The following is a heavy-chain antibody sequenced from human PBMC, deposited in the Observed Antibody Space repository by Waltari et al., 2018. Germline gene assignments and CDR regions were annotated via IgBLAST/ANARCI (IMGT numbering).Heavy chain of an antibody. D-gene: IGHD3-22*01. CDR1: GFTFSSFW. CDR2: ISGDGAGT. Sequence: EVHLVESGGGLVRPGGSLRLSCAASGFTFSSFWMHWVRPAPGKGPQWVARISGDGAGTHYADSGRGRVTISRDNARSTVNLRMNSLRTEDTAVYYCVKGGYIISDYWGQGIQVIVSS. CDR3: VKGGYIISDY. J-gene: IGHJ4*02. V-gene: IGHV3-74*01.